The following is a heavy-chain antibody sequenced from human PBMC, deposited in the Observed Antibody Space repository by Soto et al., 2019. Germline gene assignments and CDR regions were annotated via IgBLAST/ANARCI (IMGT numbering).Heavy chain of an antibody. Sequence: SETLSLTCAVYGGSFSCYYWSWIRQPPGKGLEWIGEIYHSGSTNYNPSLKSRVTISVDTSKNQFSLQLRSVTAADTAVYYCARGISMMVLVQRDAPDKFYFDSWGQGTLVTVSS. CDR2: IYHSGST. J-gene: IGHJ4*02. CDR3: ARGISMMVLVQRDAPDKFYFDS. V-gene: IGHV4-34*01. CDR1: GGSFSCYY. D-gene: IGHD3-22*01.